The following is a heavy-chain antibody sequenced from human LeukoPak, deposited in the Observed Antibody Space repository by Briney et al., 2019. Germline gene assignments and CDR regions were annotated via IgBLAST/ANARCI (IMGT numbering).Heavy chain of an antibody. D-gene: IGHD1-26*01. CDR2: IKQDGSEK. CDR3: ARDGTSIVGAIDY. Sequence: PGRSLRLSCTASGFTFGDYAMNWVRQAPGKGLEWVAGIKQDGSEKYFVDSVKGRFTISRDNAKNSLYLQMNSLRADDTAVYYCARDGTSIVGAIDYWGQGTLVTVSS. CDR1: GFTFGDYA. V-gene: IGHV3-7*05. J-gene: IGHJ4*02.